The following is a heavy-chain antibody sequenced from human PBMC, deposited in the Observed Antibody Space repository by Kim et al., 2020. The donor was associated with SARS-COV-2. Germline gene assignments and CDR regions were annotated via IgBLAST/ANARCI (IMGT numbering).Heavy chain of an antibody. D-gene: IGHD5-12*01. CDR2: INPRNGNT. CDR3: YTGYDRKTY. Sequence: ASVKVSCKSSGYIFTTYYIHWVRQAPGQGLEWMGWINPRNGNTQYAQKFQGRVTMTTDTPTSTGYMDLSSLKSDDTAVYYCYTGYDRKTYWGHGTMIIVSS. J-gene: IGHJ4*01. V-gene: IGHV1-2*02. CDR1: GYIFTTYY.